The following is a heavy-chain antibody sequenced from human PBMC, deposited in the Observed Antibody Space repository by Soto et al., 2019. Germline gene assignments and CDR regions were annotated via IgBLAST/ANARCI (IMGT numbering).Heavy chain of an antibody. Sequence: SETLSLTCAVDGGSFSGYYWSWIRQPPGKGLEWIGEINHSGSTNYNPSLKSRVTISVDTSKNQFSLKLSSVTAADTAVYYCESQKGGMEWLLIFFYWGQGTLVNVSS. V-gene: IGHV4-34*01. CDR3: ESQKGGMEWLLIFFY. CDR2: INHSGST. D-gene: IGHD3-3*01. J-gene: IGHJ4*02. CDR1: GGSFSGYY.